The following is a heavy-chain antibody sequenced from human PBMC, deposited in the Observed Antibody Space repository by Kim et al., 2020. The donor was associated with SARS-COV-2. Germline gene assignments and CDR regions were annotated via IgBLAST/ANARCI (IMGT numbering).Heavy chain of an antibody. CDR3: ARAYPSTTIFGRG. Sequence: GGSLRLSCAASGFTFSSYEMNWVRQAPGKGLEWVSYISSSGSTIYYADSVKGRFTISRDNAKNSLYLQMNSLRAEDTAVYYCARAYPSTTIFGRGRGQGTLVTVSS. CDR1: GFTFSSYE. CDR2: ISSSGSTI. D-gene: IGHD3-3*01. J-gene: IGHJ4*02. V-gene: IGHV3-48*03.